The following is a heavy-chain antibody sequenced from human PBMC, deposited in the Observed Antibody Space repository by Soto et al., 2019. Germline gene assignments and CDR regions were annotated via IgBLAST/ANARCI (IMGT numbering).Heavy chain of an antibody. CDR3: AKDLRITIFGAGDYFDY. V-gene: IGHV3-30*18. CDR1: GFTFSSYG. CDR2: ISYDGSNK. J-gene: IGHJ4*02. Sequence: GGSLRLSCAASGFTFSSYGMHWVRQAPGKGLEWVAVISYDGSNKYYADSVKGRFTISRDNSKNTLYLQMNSLRAEGTAVYYCAKDLRITIFGAGDYFDYWGQGTLVTVSS. D-gene: IGHD3-3*01.